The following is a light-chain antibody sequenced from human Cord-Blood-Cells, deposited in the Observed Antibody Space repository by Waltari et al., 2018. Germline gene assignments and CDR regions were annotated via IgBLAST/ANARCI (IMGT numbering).Light chain of an antibody. V-gene: IGKV1-39*01. CDR1: QSISSY. CDR2: AAS. J-gene: IGKJ1*01. CDR3: QQSYSTPPT. Sequence: DIQMTQSPSSLSASVGDRVTLTCLASQSISSYLNWYQQKPGKAPKLLIYAASSLQSGVPSRFSGSGSGTDFTLTISSLQPEDFATYYCQQSYSTPPTFGQGTKVEIK.